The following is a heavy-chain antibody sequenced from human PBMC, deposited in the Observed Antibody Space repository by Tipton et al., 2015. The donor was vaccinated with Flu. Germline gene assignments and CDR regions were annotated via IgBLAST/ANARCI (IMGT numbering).Heavy chain of an antibody. CDR2: IFHSGTT. V-gene: IGHV4-39*07. CDR1: GGSVSSSDFY. Sequence: TLSLTCTVSGGSVSSSDFYWGWVRQPPGKGPEWIGSIFHSGTTYYDLSLQSRVTISPDTSKNQFSLKMKSVTVADTAVYYCTRQVEAATRSSSWGQGTLVTVSS. D-gene: IGHD2-15*01. J-gene: IGHJ4*02. CDR3: TRQVEAATRSSS.